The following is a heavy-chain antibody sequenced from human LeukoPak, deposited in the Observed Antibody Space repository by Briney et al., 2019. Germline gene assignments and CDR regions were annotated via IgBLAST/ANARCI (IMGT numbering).Heavy chain of an antibody. V-gene: IGHV1-18*01. J-gene: IGHJ4*02. D-gene: IGHD3-3*01. Sequence: APVKVSCKASGYTFTSYGISWVRQAPGQGLEWMGWISAYNGNTNYAQKLQGRVTMTTDTSTSTAYMELRSLRSDDTAVYYCARSTYYDFWSGYLFDYWGQGTLVTVSS. CDR2: ISAYNGNT. CDR1: GYTFTSYG. CDR3: ARSTYYDFWSGYLFDY.